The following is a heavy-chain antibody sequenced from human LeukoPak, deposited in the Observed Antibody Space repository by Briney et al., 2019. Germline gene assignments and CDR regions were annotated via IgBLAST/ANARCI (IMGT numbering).Heavy chain of an antibody. D-gene: IGHD6-6*01. CDR2: INPSGGST. Sequence: ASVKVSCKASGYTFTSYDINWVRQAPGQGLEWMGIINPSGGSTSYAQKFQGRVTMTRDTSTSTVYMELSSLRSEDTAVYYCARSPLSIAARPPFDYWGQGTLLTVSS. J-gene: IGHJ4*02. CDR1: GYTFTSYD. CDR3: ARSPLSIAARPPFDY. V-gene: IGHV1-46*01.